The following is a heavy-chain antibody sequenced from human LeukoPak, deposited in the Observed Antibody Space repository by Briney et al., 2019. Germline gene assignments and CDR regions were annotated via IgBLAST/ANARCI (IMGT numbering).Heavy chain of an antibody. CDR3: ARSSGWWLYYFDY. D-gene: IGHD6-19*01. CDR2: INAGNGNT. V-gene: IGHV1-3*01. Sequence: ASVKVSCKASGYTFTSYAMHWVRQAPGQRLEWMGWINAGNGNTKYSQKFQGRVTITRDTSASTAYMELSSLRSEDTAVYYCARSSGWWLYYFDYWGQGTLVTVSS. CDR1: GYTFTSYA. J-gene: IGHJ4*02.